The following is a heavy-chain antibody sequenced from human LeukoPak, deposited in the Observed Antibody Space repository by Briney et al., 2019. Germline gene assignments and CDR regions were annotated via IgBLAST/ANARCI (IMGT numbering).Heavy chain of an antibody. Sequence: GGSLRLSCAASGFTFSSYAMSWVRQAPGKGLEWVSAISGSGGSTYYADSVKGRFTISRENSKNTLYLQMNSLRAEDTAVYYCAKLLGYDSSGYSYYFDYWGQGTLVTVSS. CDR1: GFTFSSYA. D-gene: IGHD3-22*01. V-gene: IGHV3-23*01. CDR3: AKLLGYDSSGYSYYFDY. J-gene: IGHJ4*02. CDR2: ISGSGGST.